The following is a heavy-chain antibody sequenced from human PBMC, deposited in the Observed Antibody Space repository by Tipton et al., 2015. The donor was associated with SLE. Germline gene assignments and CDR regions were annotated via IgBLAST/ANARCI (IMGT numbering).Heavy chain of an antibody. CDR1: GDSISSSSYY. CDR3: ARAEGSWDAFDI. Sequence: TLSLTCTVSGDSISSSSYYWGWIRQPPGKGLEWIGSIYYSGSTYYIPSLKSRVSISVDTSKNHFSLKESSVTAADTAVYYCARAEGSWDAFDIWGQGTMVTVSS. J-gene: IGHJ3*02. CDR2: IYYSGST. D-gene: IGHD2-15*01. V-gene: IGHV4-39*07.